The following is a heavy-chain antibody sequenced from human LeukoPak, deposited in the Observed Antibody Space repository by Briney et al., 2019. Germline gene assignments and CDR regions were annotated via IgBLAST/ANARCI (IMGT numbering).Heavy chain of an antibody. CDR1: GFTFRSYA. CDR3: ARDGSSYDYVWGSYRPNFDY. V-gene: IGHV3-30*04. J-gene: IGHJ4*02. CDR2: ISYDGSNK. Sequence: PGGPLRLSCAASGFTFRSYAMHWVRQAPGKGLEWVAIISYDGSNKYYADSVKGRFTISRDNSKNTLYLQMNSLRAEDTAVYYCARDGSSYDYVWGSYRPNFDYWGQGTLVTVSS. D-gene: IGHD3-16*02.